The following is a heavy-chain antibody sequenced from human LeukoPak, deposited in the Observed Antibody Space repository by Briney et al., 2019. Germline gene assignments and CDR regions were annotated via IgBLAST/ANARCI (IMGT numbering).Heavy chain of an antibody. D-gene: IGHD3-10*01. J-gene: IGHJ4*02. CDR2: TSKDEKNK. V-gene: IGHV3-30*03. CDR3: ARAFSYGPEPFDF. CDR1: GFTFSNAY. Sequence: GGSLRLSCAASGFTFSNAYMNWVRQAPGKGPEWVTFTSKDEKNKFYADSVKGRFTVSRDNSKNTVYLQMNRLRLEDTAVYYCARAFSYGPEPFDFWGQGSLVTVSS.